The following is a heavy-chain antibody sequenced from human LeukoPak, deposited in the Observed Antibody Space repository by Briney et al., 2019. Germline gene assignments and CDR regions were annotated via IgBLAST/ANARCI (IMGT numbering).Heavy chain of an antibody. CDR1: GFTFSTYA. CDR3: AKSIPKYSSGWYPPLDY. CDR2: ISGSGGST. Sequence: GGSLRLSCAASGFTFSTYAMSWVRQAPGKGLEWISGISGSGGSTYYADSVKGRFTISRDNSKNTLYLQMNSLRAEDTAVYYCAKSIPKYSSGWYPPLDYWGQGTLVTVSS. J-gene: IGHJ4*02. V-gene: IGHV3-23*01. D-gene: IGHD6-19*01.